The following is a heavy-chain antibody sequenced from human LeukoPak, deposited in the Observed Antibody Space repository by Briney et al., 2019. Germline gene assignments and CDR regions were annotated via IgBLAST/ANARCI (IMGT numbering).Heavy chain of an antibody. J-gene: IGHJ4*02. CDR3: VTKGLRGGGDN. D-gene: IGHD2-8*01. CDR1: GLTVGSTY. V-gene: IGHV3-53*01. CDR2: IFAGGST. Sequence: GGSLRLSCAVSGLTVGSTYMSWVRQAPGKGLEWVSIIFAGGSTYHADSVKGRFTISRDNSKNTLYLQMNSLRVDDTALYHCVTKGLRGGGDNWGRGTLVTVSS.